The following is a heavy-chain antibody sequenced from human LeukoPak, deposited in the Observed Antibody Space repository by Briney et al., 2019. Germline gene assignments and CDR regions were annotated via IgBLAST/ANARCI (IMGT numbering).Heavy chain of an antibody. V-gene: IGHV1-18*01. CDR2: ISAYNGNT. Sequence: ASVKVSCKASGYTFTSYVISWVRQAPGQGLEWMGWISAYNGNTNYAQKLQGRVTMTTDTSTSTAYMELRSLRSDDTAVYYCARVPRITIFGVVNEPFDYWGQGTLVTVSS. CDR1: GYTFTSYV. J-gene: IGHJ4*02. D-gene: IGHD3-3*01. CDR3: ARVPRITIFGVVNEPFDY.